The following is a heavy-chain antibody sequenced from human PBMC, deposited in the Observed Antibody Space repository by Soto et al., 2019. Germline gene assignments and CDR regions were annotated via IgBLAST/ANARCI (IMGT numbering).Heavy chain of an antibody. CDR1: GGTFSSYA. CDR3: ARVARIAAAKIKDAFDI. D-gene: IGHD6-13*01. CDR2: IIPIFGTA. V-gene: IGHV1-69*13. Sequence: SVKVSCKASGGTFSSYAISWVRQAPGQGLEWMGGIIPIFGTANYAQKFQGRVTITADESTSTAYMELSSLRSEDTAVYYCARVARIAAAKIKDAFDIWGQGTMVTVSS. J-gene: IGHJ3*02.